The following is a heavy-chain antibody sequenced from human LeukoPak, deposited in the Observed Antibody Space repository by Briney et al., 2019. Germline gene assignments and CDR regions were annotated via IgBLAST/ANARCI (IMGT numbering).Heavy chain of an antibody. Sequence: SVKVSCKASGGTFSSYAISWVRQAPGQGLEWMGRIIPIFGTANYAQKFQGRVTITTDESTSTGYMERSSLRSEDTAVYYCARVTDFWSGKGADFGYWGQGTLVTVSS. CDR1: GGTFSSYA. V-gene: IGHV1-69*05. CDR3: ARVTDFWSGKGADFGY. J-gene: IGHJ4*02. CDR2: IIPIFGTA. D-gene: IGHD3-3*01.